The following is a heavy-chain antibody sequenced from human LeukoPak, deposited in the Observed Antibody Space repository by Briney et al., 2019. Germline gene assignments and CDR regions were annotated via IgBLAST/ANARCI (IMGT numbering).Heavy chain of an antibody. V-gene: IGHV3-48*01. CDR1: GFTFSSYS. J-gene: IGHJ4*02. Sequence: GGSLRLSCAASGFTFSSYSMNWVRQAPGKGLEWVSYISSSSSTIYYADSVKGRFTISRDNAKNSLYLQMNSLRAEDTAVYYCARDLLAPFDYWGQGTLVTVSS. CDR3: ARDLLAPFDY. D-gene: IGHD3-3*02. CDR2: ISSSSSTI.